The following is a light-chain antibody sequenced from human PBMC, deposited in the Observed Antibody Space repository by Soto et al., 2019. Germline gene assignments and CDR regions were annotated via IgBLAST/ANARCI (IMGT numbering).Light chain of an antibody. CDR1: QSVFYSSNNLNY. V-gene: IGKV4-1*01. Sequence: DIVMTQSPDSLAVSLGDRATINCKSSQSVFYSSNNLNYVAWYQQKPGQPPKLLIYWASARESGVPDRFSGSGSRTEFTLTISSLQAEDVAVYFCQQYYTTPLTFGGGTKVEIK. CDR3: QQYYTTPLT. CDR2: WAS. J-gene: IGKJ4*01.